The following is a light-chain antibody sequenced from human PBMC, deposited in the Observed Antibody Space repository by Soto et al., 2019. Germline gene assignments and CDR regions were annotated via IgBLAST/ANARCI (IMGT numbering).Light chain of an antibody. V-gene: IGKV3-20*01. Sequence: EIVLTQSPGTLSLSPGERATLSCRASQSVSSSYLAWYQQKPGQAPRLLIYGASSRATGIPDRFSGSGSGTDFTLTISRLEPEEFATYYCQQSYSSLALTFGGGTKLEIK. CDR3: QQSYSSLALT. J-gene: IGKJ4*01. CDR2: GAS. CDR1: QSVSSSY.